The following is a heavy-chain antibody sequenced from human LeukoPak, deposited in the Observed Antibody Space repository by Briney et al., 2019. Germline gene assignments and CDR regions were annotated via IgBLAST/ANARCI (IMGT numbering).Heavy chain of an antibody. J-gene: IGHJ4*02. D-gene: IGHD3-22*01. CDR3: ARDAPDDSSGYYFDY. Sequence: EASVKVSCKASGYTFTSYNIHWVRQAPGQGLDWMGIINTRGGSISYAQKFQGRVTMTRDTSTSTVYMELSSLRSEDTAVYYCARDAPDDSSGYYFDYWGQGTLVTVSS. V-gene: IGHV1-46*01. CDR2: INTRGGSI. CDR1: GYTFTSYN.